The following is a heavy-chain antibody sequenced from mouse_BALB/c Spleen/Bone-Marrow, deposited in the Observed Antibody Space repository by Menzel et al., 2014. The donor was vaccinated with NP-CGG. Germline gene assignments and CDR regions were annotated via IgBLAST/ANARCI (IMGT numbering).Heavy chain of an antibody. Sequence: QVQLQQSGAELGMPGASVKMSCKASGYTFTDNWIYWVKQRPGQGLEWIGAIDTSDSYTNYNQKFMGKTSLTVDASSSTAYVQVSSLTSDDSAVYYCARGGHDFPLDYWGQGTSVTVSS. CDR3: ARGGHDFPLDY. V-gene: IGHV1-69*01. CDR2: IDTSDSYT. D-gene: IGHD2-4*01. CDR1: GYTFTDNW. J-gene: IGHJ4*01.